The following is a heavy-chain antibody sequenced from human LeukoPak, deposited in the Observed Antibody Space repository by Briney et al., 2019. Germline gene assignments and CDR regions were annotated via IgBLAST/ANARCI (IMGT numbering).Heavy chain of an antibody. CDR2: IKQDGSEK. D-gene: IGHD2-21*01. Sequence: PGGSLRLSCAASGFIFTNYWMSWVRQAPGKGLEWVGNIKQDGSEKDYVDSLKGRFTLSRDNAKNSLYLQMNSLRAEDTAVYYCARDNWVAMPGLFDPWGQGTLVTVSS. CDR1: GFIFTNYW. CDR3: ARDNWVAMPGLFDP. V-gene: IGHV3-7*01. J-gene: IGHJ5*02.